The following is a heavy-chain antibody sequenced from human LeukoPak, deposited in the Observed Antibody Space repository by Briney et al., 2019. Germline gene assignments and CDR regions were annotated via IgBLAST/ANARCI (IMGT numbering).Heavy chain of an antibody. CDR3: ARSVGSDFDF. V-gene: IGHV6-1*01. Sequence: SQTLSLTCAISGDSVSSKSAAWNRIRQSPSRGLEWLGRTYYRSKWSNDYAVSVRSRISVNPDTSKNQFSLQLTSVTPGDTAVYYCARSVGSDFDFWGQGTLVTVSS. CDR2: TYYRSKWSN. D-gene: IGHD1-26*01. J-gene: IGHJ4*02. CDR1: GDSVSSKSAA.